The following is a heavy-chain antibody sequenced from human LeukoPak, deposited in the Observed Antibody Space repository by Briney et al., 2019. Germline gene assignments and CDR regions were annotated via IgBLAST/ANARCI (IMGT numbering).Heavy chain of an antibody. CDR3: AKENSGTYLYYFDY. Sequence: GGSLRLSCAASGFIFSSYSMSWVRQAPGKGLEWVSVITGSGGNTYYADSVKGRFTISTDNSKNMLYLQMNSLRPEDTAVYYCAKENSGTYLYYFDYWGQGTLVTVSS. CDR2: ITGSGGNT. V-gene: IGHV3-23*01. CDR1: GFIFSSYS. D-gene: IGHD1-26*01. J-gene: IGHJ4*02.